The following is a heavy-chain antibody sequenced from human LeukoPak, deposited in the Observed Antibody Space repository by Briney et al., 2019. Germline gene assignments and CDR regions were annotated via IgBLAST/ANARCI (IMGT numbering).Heavy chain of an antibody. Sequence: ASVQVSSKASGYTFTSYYMHWVRQAPGQGLEWMGLINPSGGNTRYAQKFQGRVTMTRDTSTSTVYMELSSLRSEDTAVYYCARDLRGAVAAAGTINDEIDYWGQGTLVSVSS. CDR3: ARDLRGAVAAAGTINDEIDY. V-gene: IGHV1-46*01. CDR1: GYTFTSYY. CDR2: INPSGGNT. D-gene: IGHD6-13*01. J-gene: IGHJ4*02.